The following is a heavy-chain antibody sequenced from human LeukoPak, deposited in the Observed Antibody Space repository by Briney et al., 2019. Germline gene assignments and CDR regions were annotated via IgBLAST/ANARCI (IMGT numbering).Heavy chain of an antibody. J-gene: IGHJ4*02. D-gene: IGHD2-2*01. CDR2: ISYDGSNK. V-gene: IGHV3-30*18. CDR1: GFTFSSYG. CDR3: AKDLRGCSSTSCYPGY. Sequence: GGSLRLSCAASGFTFSSYGMHWVRQAPGKGLEWVAVISYDGSNKYYADSVKGRFTISRDNSKNTLYLQMNSLRAEDTAVYYCAKDLRGCSSTSCYPGYRGQGTLVTVSS.